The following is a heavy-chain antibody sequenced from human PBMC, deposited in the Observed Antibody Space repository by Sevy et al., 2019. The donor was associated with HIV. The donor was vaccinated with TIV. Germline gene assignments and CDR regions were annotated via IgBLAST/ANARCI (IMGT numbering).Heavy chain of an antibody. CDR2: ISAYNGNT. D-gene: IGHD4-4*01. CDR1: GYTFTSYG. CDR3: ARDDYSNAFDY. J-gene: IGHJ4*02. Sequence: ASVKVSCKASGYTFTSYGISWVRQAPGQGLEWMGWISAYNGNTNDAQKLQGRVTMTTDTSTRTAYMERRSLRSDDTAVYYGARDDYSNAFDYWGQGTLVTVSS. V-gene: IGHV1-18*01.